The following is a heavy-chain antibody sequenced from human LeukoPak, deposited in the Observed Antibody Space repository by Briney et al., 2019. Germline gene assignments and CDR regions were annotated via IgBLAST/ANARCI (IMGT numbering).Heavy chain of an antibody. Sequence: GESLKISCKGSGYSFTSYWFGWVRQMPGKGLEWMGIIYPGDSDTRYSPSFQGQVTISADKSISTAYLQWTSLKASDTAMYYCASRRDGYNTPFDYWGQGTLVTVSS. J-gene: IGHJ4*02. D-gene: IGHD5-24*01. CDR1: GYSFTSYW. CDR3: ASRRDGYNTPFDY. V-gene: IGHV5-51*01. CDR2: IYPGDSDT.